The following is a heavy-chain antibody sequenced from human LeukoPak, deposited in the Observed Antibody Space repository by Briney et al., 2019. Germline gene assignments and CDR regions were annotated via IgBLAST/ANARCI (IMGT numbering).Heavy chain of an antibody. V-gene: IGHV4-39*07. CDR2: IYYSGST. Sequence: SETLSLTCTVSGGSISSSSYYWGWIRQPPGKGLEWIGSIYYSGSTYYNPSLKSRVTISVDTSKNQFSLKLSSVTAAGTAVYYCARDQQTYYYDSSGYFSSRTGNYFDYWGQGTLVTVSS. D-gene: IGHD3-22*01. J-gene: IGHJ4*02. CDR1: GGSISSSSYY. CDR3: ARDQQTYYYDSSGYFSSRTGNYFDY.